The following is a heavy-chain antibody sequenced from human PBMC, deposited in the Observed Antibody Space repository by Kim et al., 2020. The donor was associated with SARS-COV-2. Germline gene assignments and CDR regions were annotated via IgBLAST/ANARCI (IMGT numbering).Heavy chain of an antibody. J-gene: IGHJ5*02. Sequence: SETLSLTCGVSGGSFIGYFWSWIRQSLGKGLEWIGEINHSGDTDYSPSLKSRATISVDTARSQFSLKLTSVNAADAAVYFCARGGSRTTFWAWGQGTLVAVSS. D-gene: IGHD3-16*01. CDR3: ARGGSRTTFWA. CDR2: INHSGDT. CDR1: GGSFIGYF. V-gene: IGHV4-34*01.